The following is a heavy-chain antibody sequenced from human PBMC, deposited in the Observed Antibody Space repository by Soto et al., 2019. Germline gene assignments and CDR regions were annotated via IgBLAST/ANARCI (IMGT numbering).Heavy chain of an antibody. D-gene: IGHD3-10*01. CDR1: GGSISSYY. Sequence: QVQLQESGPGLVKPSETLSLTCTVSGGSISSYYWSWIRQPPGKGLEWIGYIYYSGSTNYNPSLKSRVTISVDTSKNQFSLKLSSVTAADTAVYDCARGSLSGWMYYFDYWGQGTLVTFSS. J-gene: IGHJ4*02. CDR3: ARGSLSGWMYYFDY. CDR2: IYYSGST. V-gene: IGHV4-59*01.